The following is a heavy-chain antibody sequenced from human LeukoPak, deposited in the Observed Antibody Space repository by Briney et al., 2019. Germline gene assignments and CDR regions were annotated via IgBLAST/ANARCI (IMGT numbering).Heavy chain of an antibody. D-gene: IGHD3-3*01. CDR2: IYPRGST. CDR1: GGSMNSFY. CDR3: AASPYFDFWTGLKFDS. J-gene: IGHJ4*02. V-gene: IGHV4-4*09. Sequence: PPETLSLTCTVSGGSMNSFYWTWIRQPPGKGLEWVGHIYPRGSTKYNPSLKSRLTISVDTSKNQFSLNLSSVTAADTAVYYCAASPYFDFWTGLKFDSWGQGSLVTVSS.